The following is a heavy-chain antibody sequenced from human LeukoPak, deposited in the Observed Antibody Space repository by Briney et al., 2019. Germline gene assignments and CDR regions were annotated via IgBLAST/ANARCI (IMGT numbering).Heavy chain of an antibody. CDR3: ARGITMVRGVISGFDY. J-gene: IGHJ4*02. V-gene: IGHV3-13*01. D-gene: IGHD3-10*01. Sequence: GGSLRLSCAASGFTFSSYDMHWVRRATGKGLEWVSAIGTAGDTYYPGSVKGRFTISRENAKNSLYLQMNSLRAGDTAVYYCARGITMVRGVISGFDYWGQGTLVTVSS. CDR1: GFTFSSYD. CDR2: IGTAGDT.